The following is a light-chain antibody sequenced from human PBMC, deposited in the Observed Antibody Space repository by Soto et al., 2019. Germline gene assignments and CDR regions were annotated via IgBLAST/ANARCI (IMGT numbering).Light chain of an antibody. J-gene: IGKJ1*01. CDR1: QTISSW. CDR2: KAS. Sequence: DIQMTQSPSTLSGSVGDRVTITCRASQTISSWLAWYQQKPGKAPKLLIYKASTLKSGVPSRFSGSGSGTEFTLTISSLQPDDFATYYYQHYNSYSEAFGQGTKVEL. V-gene: IGKV1-5*03. CDR3: QHYNSYSEA.